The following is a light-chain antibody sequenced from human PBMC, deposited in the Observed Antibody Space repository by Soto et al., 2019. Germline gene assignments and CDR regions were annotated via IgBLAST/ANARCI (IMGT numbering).Light chain of an antibody. V-gene: IGKV3-20*01. CDR2: GAS. CDR1: QSVSSSY. CDR3: QQYGSSRFT. Sequence: ESVLTQSPGTLSLSPGERATLSCRASQSVSSSYLAWYQQKPGQAPRLLIYGASSRATGIPDRFSGSGSGTDFTLTISRLEPEDFAVYYCQQYGSSRFTFGPGT. J-gene: IGKJ3*01.